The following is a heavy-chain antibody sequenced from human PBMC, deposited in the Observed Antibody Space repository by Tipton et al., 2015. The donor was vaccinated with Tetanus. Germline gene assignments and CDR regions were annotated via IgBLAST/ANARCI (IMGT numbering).Heavy chain of an antibody. J-gene: IGHJ4*02. CDR3: ARDFSYYFDSKSGFDY. D-gene: IGHD3-22*01. CDR1: GFTFNTYN. CDR2: ISTSSTTI. Sequence: SLRLSCAASGFTFNTYNMNWVRQAPGKGLEWVSYISTSSTTIFYADSVRGRFTISRDNAKNSLYLQMNSLRDEDTAVYYCARDFSYYFDSKSGFDYWGQGTRVTVSS. V-gene: IGHV3-48*02.